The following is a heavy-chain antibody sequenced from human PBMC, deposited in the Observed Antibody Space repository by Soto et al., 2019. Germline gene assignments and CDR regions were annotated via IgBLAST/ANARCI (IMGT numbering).Heavy chain of an antibody. CDR2: INVNSGVA. Sequence: ASVKVSCKASGYTFTDYYMHWVRQVPGQGLEWMGWINVNSGVANYAQKFHGSVTMTTDTSMSTAYLELKRLRSDDTAVYYCARVPTGFIGWFDPWGQGTLVTVSS. CDR3: ARVPTGFIGWFDP. V-gene: IGHV1-2*02. D-gene: IGHD4-4*01. J-gene: IGHJ5*02. CDR1: GYTFTDYY.